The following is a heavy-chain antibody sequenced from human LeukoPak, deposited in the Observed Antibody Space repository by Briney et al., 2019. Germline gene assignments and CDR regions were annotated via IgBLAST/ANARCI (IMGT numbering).Heavy chain of an antibody. J-gene: IGHJ3*01. CDR2: IIQDGSER. CDR1: GFPFSTFW. D-gene: IGHD3-16*01. V-gene: IGHV3-7*01. CDR3: AREGASAISHAFDV. Sequence: PGGSLRLSCAASGFPFSTFWMTWVRQAPGKGLEWVANIIQDGSERYCVGSVKGRFTISRDNAKNSLYLQMNSLRAEDTAVYYCAREGASAISHAFDVWGQGTMVTVSS.